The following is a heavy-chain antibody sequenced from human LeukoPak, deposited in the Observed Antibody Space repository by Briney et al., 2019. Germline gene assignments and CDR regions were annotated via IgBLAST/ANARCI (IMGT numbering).Heavy chain of an antibody. CDR3: ARTKSSGRNAFDI. CDR1: GFTFSSYW. D-gene: IGHD6-19*01. V-gene: IGHV3-7*01. J-gene: IGHJ3*02. CDR2: IKQDGSEK. Sequence: GGSLRLSCAASGFTFSSYWMSWVRQAPGKGLEWVADIKQDGSEKYYVDSVKGRFTISRDNAKNSLYLQMNSLRAEDTAVYYCARTKSSGRNAFDIWGQGTMVTVSS.